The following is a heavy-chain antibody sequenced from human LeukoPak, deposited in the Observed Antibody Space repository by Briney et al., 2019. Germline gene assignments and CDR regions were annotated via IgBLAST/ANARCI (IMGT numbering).Heavy chain of an antibody. CDR2: ISYDGSNK. J-gene: IGHJ6*03. Sequence: GRSLRLSCAASGFTFSSYGMHWVRQAPGKGLEWVAIISYDGSNKYYADSVKGRFTISRDNSKSTLYLQMNSLRAEDTAVYYCAKGYSSGYYYLYYYYYMDVWGKGTTVTISS. CDR1: GFTFSSYG. D-gene: IGHD3-22*01. V-gene: IGHV3-30*18. CDR3: AKGYSSGYYYLYYYYYMDV.